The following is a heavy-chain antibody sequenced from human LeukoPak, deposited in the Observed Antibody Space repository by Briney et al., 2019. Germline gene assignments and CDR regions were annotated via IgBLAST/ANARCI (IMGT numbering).Heavy chain of an antibody. J-gene: IGHJ3*02. D-gene: IGHD5-24*01. CDR1: GGSISTYY. CDR2: VYYSGST. Sequence: SETLSLTCTVSGGSISTYYWSWIRQSPGKGLEWIGSVYYSGSTNYNPSLKSRVSISVDTSKNQFSLELSSVTAADTAVYYCAVNSTRHTFDIWGRGTMVTVSS. CDR3: AVNSTRHTFDI. V-gene: IGHV4-59*08.